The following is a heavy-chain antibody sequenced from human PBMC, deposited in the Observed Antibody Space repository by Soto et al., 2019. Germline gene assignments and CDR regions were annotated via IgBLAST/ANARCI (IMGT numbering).Heavy chain of an antibody. J-gene: IGHJ6*04. Sequence: GASVKVSCKASGGTFSSYTISWVRQAPGQGLEWMGRIIPILGIANYAQKFQGRVTITADKSTSTAYMELSSLRSEDTAVYYCARSFSPYDFWSGYYHSVDVWGKGTTVTVSS. CDR3: ARSFSPYDFWSGYYHSVDV. V-gene: IGHV1-69*02. D-gene: IGHD3-3*01. CDR2: IIPILGIA. CDR1: GGTFSSYT.